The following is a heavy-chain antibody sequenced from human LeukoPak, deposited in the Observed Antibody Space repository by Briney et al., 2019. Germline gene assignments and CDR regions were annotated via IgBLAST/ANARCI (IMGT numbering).Heavy chain of an antibody. Sequence: PGGSLRLSYAASGFTFSGSAMHWVRQASGKGLEWVGRIRSKANNYATAYAASVKGRFTISRDDSKNTAYLQMNSLQTEDTAVYYCARTLVGATTGLWGQGTLVTVSS. D-gene: IGHD1-26*01. CDR2: IRSKANNYAT. CDR1: GFTFSGSA. CDR3: ARTLVGATTGL. V-gene: IGHV3-73*01. J-gene: IGHJ4*02.